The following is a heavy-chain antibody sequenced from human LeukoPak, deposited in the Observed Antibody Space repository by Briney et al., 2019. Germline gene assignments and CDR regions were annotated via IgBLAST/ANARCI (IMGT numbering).Heavy chain of an antibody. CDR2: ISAYNGNT. Sequence: ASVKVSCKASGYTFTSYGISWVRQAHGQGLEWMGWISAYNGNTNYAQKLQGRVTMTTDTSTSTAYMELRSLRSDDTAVYYCARDRNPYYDILTGPPDYWGQGTLVTVSS. J-gene: IGHJ4*02. CDR3: ARDRNPYYDILTGPPDY. V-gene: IGHV1-18*01. CDR1: GYTFTSYG. D-gene: IGHD3-9*01.